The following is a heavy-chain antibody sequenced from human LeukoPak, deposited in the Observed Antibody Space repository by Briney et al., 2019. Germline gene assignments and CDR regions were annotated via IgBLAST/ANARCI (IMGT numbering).Heavy chain of an antibody. CDR2: INHSGST. Sequence: SETLSLTCAVYGGSFSGYHWSWIRQPPGKGLEWIGEINHSGSTNYNPSLKSRVTISVDTSKNQFSLKLSSVTAADTAVYYCARGPEVQLWVYYYYYMDVWGKGTTVTVSS. J-gene: IGHJ6*03. V-gene: IGHV4-34*01. CDR3: ARGPEVQLWVYYYYYMDV. CDR1: GGSFSGYH. D-gene: IGHD5-18*01.